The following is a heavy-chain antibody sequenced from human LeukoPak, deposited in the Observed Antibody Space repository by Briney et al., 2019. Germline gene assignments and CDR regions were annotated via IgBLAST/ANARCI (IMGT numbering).Heavy chain of an antibody. CDR1: GSTFSNYE. CDR3: ARDMGNYFDY. D-gene: IGHD3-10*01. J-gene: IGHJ4*02. CDR2: IGSSGSTI. V-gene: IGHV3-48*03. Sequence: GGSLRRSCAASGSTFSNYEMNWVRQAPGKGLEWVSYIGSSGSTIYYADSVKGRFTISRDNAKNSLFLQMSGLRAEDTAVYYCARDMGNYFDYWGQGALVTVSS.